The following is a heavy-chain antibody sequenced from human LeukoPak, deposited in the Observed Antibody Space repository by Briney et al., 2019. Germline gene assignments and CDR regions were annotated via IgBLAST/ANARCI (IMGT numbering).Heavy chain of an antibody. CDR1: EFTFSSYS. CDR2: INHSGST. J-gene: IGHJ4*02. V-gene: IGHV4-34*08. CDR3: ALYDSSGYYYVY. Sequence: GSLRLSCAASEFTFSSYSMNWVRQPPGKGLEWIGEINHSGSTNYNPSLKSRVTISVDTSKNQFSLKLSSVTAADTAVYYCALYDSSGYYYVYWGQGTLVTVSS. D-gene: IGHD3-22*01.